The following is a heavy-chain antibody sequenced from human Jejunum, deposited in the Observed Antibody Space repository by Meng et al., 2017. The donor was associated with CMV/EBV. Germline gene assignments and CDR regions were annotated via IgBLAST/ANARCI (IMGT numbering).Heavy chain of an antibody. CDR3: ARGVRGVTISSPYYYGMDV. Sequence: NSYYWTWIRQPPGEELEWIGYAYYSGSTNYNPSLKSRVTISVDTSKNQFSLRLTSVTAADTAVYYCARGVRGVTISSPYYYGMDVWGQGTTVTVSS. J-gene: IGHJ6*02. CDR1: NSYY. V-gene: IGHV4-59*01. CDR2: AYYSGST. D-gene: IGHD3-10*01.